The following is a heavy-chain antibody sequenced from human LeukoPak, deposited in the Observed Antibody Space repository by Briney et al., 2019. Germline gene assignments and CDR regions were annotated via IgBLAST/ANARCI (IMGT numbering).Heavy chain of an antibody. V-gene: IGHV4-4*07. CDR2: IFTSGST. CDR1: GASISSYY. Sequence: PSETLSLTCTVPGASISSYYWSWIRQPAGKGLGWIGRIFTSGSTNYNPSLKSRVTMSADTSKNQFYLKLSTVTAADTAVYYCARAGRYSSSWALDYWGQGTLVTVSS. CDR3: ARAGRYSSSWALDY. D-gene: IGHD6-13*01. J-gene: IGHJ4*02.